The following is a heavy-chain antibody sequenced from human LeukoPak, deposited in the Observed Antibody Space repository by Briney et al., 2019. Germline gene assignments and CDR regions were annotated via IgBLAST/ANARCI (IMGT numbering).Heavy chain of an antibody. CDR2: INPNSGGT. CDR1: GYTFTGYY. J-gene: IGHJ4*02. CDR3: ARSYSITMIVPPHRFDY. V-gene: IGHV1-2*02. D-gene: IGHD3-22*01. Sequence: ASVKVSCKASGYTFTGYYMHWVRQAPGQGLEWMGWINPNSGGTNYAQKFQGRVTMTRDTSISTAYMELSRLRSDDTAVYYCARSYSITMIVPPHRFDYWGQGTLVTVSP.